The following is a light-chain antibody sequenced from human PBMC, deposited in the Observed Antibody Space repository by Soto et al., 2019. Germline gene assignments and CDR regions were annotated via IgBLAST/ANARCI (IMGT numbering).Light chain of an antibody. J-gene: IGKJ1*01. CDR2: GAS. CDR1: QSVSIN. Sequence: EIVMTQSPATLSVSPGARATLSCRASQSVSINLAWYQQKPGQAPRLLIYGASTRASGIPDRFSGSGSETEFTLTISSLQPDDFATYYCQQYNSSPWTFGQGTKVDIK. CDR3: QQYNSSPWT. V-gene: IGKV3-15*01.